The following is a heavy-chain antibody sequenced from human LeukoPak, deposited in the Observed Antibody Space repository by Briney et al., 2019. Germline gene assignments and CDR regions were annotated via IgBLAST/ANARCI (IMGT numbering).Heavy chain of an antibody. Sequence: ASVKVSCKASGYTFISCYMHWVRQAPGQGLEWMGIINPSGGSTSYAQKFQGRVSMTRDTSTSTVYMELSSLRSEDTAVYYCARGTASPIDYWGQGTLVTVSS. D-gene: IGHD6-6*01. CDR2: INPSGGST. CDR1: GYTFISCY. J-gene: IGHJ4*02. V-gene: IGHV1-46*01. CDR3: ARGTASPIDY.